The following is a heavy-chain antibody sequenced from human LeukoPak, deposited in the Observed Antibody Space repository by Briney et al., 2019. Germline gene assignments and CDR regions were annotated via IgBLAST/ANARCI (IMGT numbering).Heavy chain of an antibody. J-gene: IGHJ5*02. D-gene: IGHD5-18*01. CDR1: GYTLTELS. CDR3: ATLLNDRPGYSYGRA. V-gene: IGHV1-24*01. CDR2: FDPEDGET. Sequence: ASVNVSCKVSGYTLTELSMHWVRQAPGKGLEWMGGFDPEDGETIYAQKFQGRVTMTEDTSTDTAYMELSSLRSEDTAVYYCATLLNDRPGYSYGRAWGQGTLVTVSS.